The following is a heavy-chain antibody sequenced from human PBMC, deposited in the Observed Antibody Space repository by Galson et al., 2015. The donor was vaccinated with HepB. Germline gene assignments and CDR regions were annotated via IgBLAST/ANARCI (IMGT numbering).Heavy chain of an antibody. V-gene: IGHV3-30*18. CDR3: AKDNTPTMFGVPNWPVDC. CDR2: ISHDGSSK. Sequence: SLRLSCAASGFTFRSYGMHWVRQAPGKGLEWVTVISHDGSSKYADSVKGRFTISRDNSKNTLYLQMYSLRAEDTAVYYCAKDNTPTMFGVPNWPVDCWGQGTRVTVSS. J-gene: IGHJ4*02. D-gene: IGHD3-3*01. CDR1: GFTFRSYG.